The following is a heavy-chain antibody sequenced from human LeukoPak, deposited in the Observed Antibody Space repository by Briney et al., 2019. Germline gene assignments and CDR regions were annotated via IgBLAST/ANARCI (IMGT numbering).Heavy chain of an antibody. CDR3: ARFGRYSYGDYYYGMDV. CDR2: IYYSGST. D-gene: IGHD5-18*01. Sequence: SETLSLTCAVYGGSFSGYYWSWIRQPPGKGLGWIVYIYYSGSTNYNPSLKSRVTISVDTSKNQFSLKLSSVTAADTAVYYCARFGRYSYGDYYYGMDVWGQGTTVTVSS. CDR1: GGSFSGYY. V-gene: IGHV4-59*08. J-gene: IGHJ6*02.